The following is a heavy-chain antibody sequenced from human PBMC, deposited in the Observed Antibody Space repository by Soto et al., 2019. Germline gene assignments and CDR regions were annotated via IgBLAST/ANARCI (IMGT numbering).Heavy chain of an antibody. CDR1: GASFSGYY. Sequence: QVQLQQWGAGLLKPSETLSLTCAVYGASFSGYYWSWIRQPPGKGLEWIGEINHSGSSNYSPSLKRRDTKSVDTSKNQFSLKLSSVTAADTSVYYCARERLRGLSSAGWYFDLWGRGTLVTVSS. D-gene: IGHD6-25*01. J-gene: IGHJ2*01. CDR2: INHSGSS. CDR3: ARERLRGLSSAGWYFDL. V-gene: IGHV4-34*01.